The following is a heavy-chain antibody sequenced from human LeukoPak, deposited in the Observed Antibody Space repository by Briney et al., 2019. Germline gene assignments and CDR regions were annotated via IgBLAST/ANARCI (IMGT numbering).Heavy chain of an antibody. J-gene: IGHJ4*02. CDR1: GFTFSSYA. D-gene: IGHD6-13*01. CDR2: ISGSGGST. CDR3: AKDSTQMYSSSWDY. V-gene: IGHV3-23*01. Sequence: GGSLRLSCADSGFTFSSYAMSWVRQAPGKGLEWVSAISGSGGSTYYADSVKGRFTISRDNSKNTLYLQMNSLRAEDTAVYYCAKDSTQMYSSSWDYWGQGTLVTVSS.